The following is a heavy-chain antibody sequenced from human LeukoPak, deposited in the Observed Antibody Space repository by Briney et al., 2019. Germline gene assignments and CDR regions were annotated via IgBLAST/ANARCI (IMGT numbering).Heavy chain of an antibody. D-gene: IGHD2-2*01. CDR2: IYYSGST. CDR1: GGSISSSSYY. J-gene: IGHJ5*02. CDR3: ARLGRYCSSASCYGFDP. Sequence: SETLSLTCTVSGGSISSSSYYWGWIRQPPGKGLEWIGSIYYSGSTYYNPSLKSRVTISVDTSKNQFSLKLSSVTAADTAVYYRARLGRYCSSASCYGFDPWGQGTLVTVSS. V-gene: IGHV4-39*01.